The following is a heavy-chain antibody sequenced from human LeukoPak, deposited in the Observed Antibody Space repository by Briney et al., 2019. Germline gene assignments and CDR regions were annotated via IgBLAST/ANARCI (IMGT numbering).Heavy chain of an antibody. CDR1: GFTFSSYG. CDR2: IWYDGSNK. V-gene: IGHV3-33*01. CDR3: ARDFRPHSYGHFHY. D-gene: IGHD5-18*01. J-gene: IGHJ4*02. Sequence: GGSLRLSCAASGFTFSSYGMHWVRQAPGKGLEWVAVIWYDGSNKYYADSVKGRFTISRDNSKNTLYLQMNSLRAEDTAVYYCARDFRPHSYGHFHYWGQGTLVTVSS.